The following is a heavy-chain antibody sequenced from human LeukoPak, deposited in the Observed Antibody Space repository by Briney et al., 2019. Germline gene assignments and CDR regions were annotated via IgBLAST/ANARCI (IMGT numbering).Heavy chain of an antibody. CDR3: AGDNGLIAAGTGSFGY. V-gene: IGHV3-7*01. J-gene: IGHJ4*02. Sequence: GGSLRLSCAASGFTFSSYWMSWVRQAPGKGLEWVANIKQDGSEKYYVDSVKGRFTISRDNAKNSLYLQMNSLRAEDTAVYYCAGDNGLIAAGTGSFGYWGQGTLVTVSS. CDR2: IKQDGSEK. CDR1: GFTFSSYW. D-gene: IGHD6-13*01.